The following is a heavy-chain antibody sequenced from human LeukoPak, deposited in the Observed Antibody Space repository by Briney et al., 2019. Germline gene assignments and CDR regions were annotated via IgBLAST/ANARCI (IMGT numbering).Heavy chain of an antibody. D-gene: IGHD3-3*01. CDR2: INPNSGGT. V-gene: IGHV1-2*04. J-gene: IGHJ4*02. CDR3: ARAVFGVVTYFDY. CDR1: GYTFTGYY. Sequence: VASVKVSCKASGYTFTGYYMHWVRQAPGQGLEWMGWINPNSGGTNYAQKFQGWVTMTRDTSISTAYMELSRLRSDDTAVYYCARAVFGVVTYFDYWGQGTLVTVSS.